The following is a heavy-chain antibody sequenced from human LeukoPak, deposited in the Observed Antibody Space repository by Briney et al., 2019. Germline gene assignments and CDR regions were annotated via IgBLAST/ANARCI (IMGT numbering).Heavy chain of an antibody. CDR1: NGSISSDTYF. CDR2: IYHSGNT. V-gene: IGHV4-39*07. D-gene: IGHD4-17*01. CDR3: ARAGNGDSDFDY. Sequence: SETLSLTCTVSNGSISSDTYFWGWIRQPPGKGLEWIGSIYHSGNTYYNPSLKSRVTISVDTSKNQFSLKLNSVTAADTAVYYCARAGNGDSDFDYWGQGTLVTVSS. J-gene: IGHJ4*02.